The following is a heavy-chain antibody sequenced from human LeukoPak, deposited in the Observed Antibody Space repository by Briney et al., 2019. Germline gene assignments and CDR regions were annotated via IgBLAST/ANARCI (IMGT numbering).Heavy chain of an antibody. CDR2: ISSSSSTI. Sequence: GGSLRLSCAASGFTFSSYSMNWVRQAPGKGLEWVSYISSSSSTIYYVDSVKGRFTISRDNAKNSLYLQMNSLRAEDTAVYYCARSRRWADAFDIWGQGTMVTVSS. CDR1: GFTFSSYS. J-gene: IGHJ3*02. V-gene: IGHV3-48*01. CDR3: ARSRRWADAFDI. D-gene: IGHD4-23*01.